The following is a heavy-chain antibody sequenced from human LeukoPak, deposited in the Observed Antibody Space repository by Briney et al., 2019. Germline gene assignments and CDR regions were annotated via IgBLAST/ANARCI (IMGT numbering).Heavy chain of an antibody. Sequence: ASEKVSCKASGYTFTICYMHWVRQAHAQGLEWMGIINPSGGSTSYAKKFQGRVTMTRDMCTSTVYMELSSLRSEDTAVYYCARYRVLSRDWFDPWSQGTLVTVS. J-gene: IGHJ5*02. D-gene: IGHD4/OR15-4a*01. CDR3: ARYRVLSRDWFDP. V-gene: IGHV1-46*01. CDR2: INPSGGST. CDR1: GYTFTICY.